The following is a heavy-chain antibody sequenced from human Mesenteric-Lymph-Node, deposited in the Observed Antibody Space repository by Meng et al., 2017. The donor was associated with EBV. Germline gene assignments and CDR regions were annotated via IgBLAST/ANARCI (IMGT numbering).Heavy chain of an antibody. CDR2: INPNSGGT. CDR1: GYTFTNYA. V-gene: IGHV1-2*06. Sequence: QVQLVQSGSELKEPGASVKVSRKASGYTFTNYAMHWVRQAPGQGLEWMGRINPNSGGTNYAQKFQGRVTMTRDTSISTAYMELSRLRSDDTAVYYCARSDSSSWSDFDYWGQGTLVTVSS. D-gene: IGHD6-13*01. CDR3: ARSDSSSWSDFDY. J-gene: IGHJ4*02.